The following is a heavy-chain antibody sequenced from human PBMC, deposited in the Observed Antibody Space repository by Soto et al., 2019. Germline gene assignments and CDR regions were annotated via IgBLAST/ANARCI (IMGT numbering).Heavy chain of an antibody. J-gene: IGHJ4*02. D-gene: IGHD2-21*02. V-gene: IGHV3-23*01. Sequence: GGSLSLSCAASGFTFSSYAMNWVRQAPGKGLEWVSAISGSGGSTYYVDSVKGRFTISRDNSRNTLYLQMNSLRAEDTAVYYCAKDPEVVVTAPDYWGQGTLVTVSS. CDR3: AKDPEVVVTAPDY. CDR1: GFTFSSYA. CDR2: ISGSGGST.